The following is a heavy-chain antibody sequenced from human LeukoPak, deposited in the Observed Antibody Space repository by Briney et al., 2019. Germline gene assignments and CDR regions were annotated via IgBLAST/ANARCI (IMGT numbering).Heavy chain of an antibody. CDR3: ARGYSSSWYYFDY. CDR2: IYYSGST. J-gene: IGHJ4*02. Sequence: SQTLSLTCTVSGGSISSGGYYWSWIRQHPGKGLEWIGYIYYSGSTYYNPSLKSRVTISVDTSKNQFSLKLSSVTAADTAVYYCARGYSSSWYYFDYWGQGTLDTVSS. CDR1: GGSISSGGYY. D-gene: IGHD6-13*01. V-gene: IGHV4-31*03.